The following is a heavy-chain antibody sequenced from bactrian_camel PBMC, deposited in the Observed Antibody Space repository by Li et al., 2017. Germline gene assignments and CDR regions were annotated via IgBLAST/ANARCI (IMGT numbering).Heavy chain of an antibody. V-gene: IGHV3S54*01. D-gene: IGHD4*01. CDR2: VYFGGGST. Sequence: VQLVESGGGSVQPGGSLRLSCGASGHTYSSNCMGWFYQAPGKEREGVAFVYFGGGSTYYADSVKGRFTISQDKGKNTLTLQMNRLKPEDTGVYYCVRDYKSGDYRDDFGYWGQGTQVTVS. CDR1: GHTYSSNC. J-gene: IGHJ6*01. CDR3: VRDYKSGDYRDDFGY.